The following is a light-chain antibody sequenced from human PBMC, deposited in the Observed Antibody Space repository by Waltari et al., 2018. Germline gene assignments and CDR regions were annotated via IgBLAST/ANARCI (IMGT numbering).Light chain of an antibody. CDR3: MQVLLAWT. Sequence: IVMTQSPLSLPVIPGEPASISCRSSQSLLHSNGHYYLDWYVQKPGQSPQLLIYLGSNRAFGVPDRFSGSASGTDYTLKISRVEAEDVGVYYCMQVLLAWTCGQGTTVEIK. J-gene: IGKJ1*01. CDR1: QSLLHSNGHYY. V-gene: IGKV2-28*01. CDR2: LGS.